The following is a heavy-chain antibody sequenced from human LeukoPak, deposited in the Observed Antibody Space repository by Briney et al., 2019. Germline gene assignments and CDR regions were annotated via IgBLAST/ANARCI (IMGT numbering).Heavy chain of an antibody. CDR3: TTKGD. CDR1: GFTFSNAW. CDR2: VKSKPDGGTT. Sequence: GGSLRLSCAASGFTFSNAWMNWVRQAPGQGLEWVGRVKSKPDGGTTDYAAPVKGRFTISRDDSKNTLYLQMNSLKIEDTAVYFCTTKGDWSQGTLVTVSS. V-gene: IGHV3-15*01. J-gene: IGHJ4*02.